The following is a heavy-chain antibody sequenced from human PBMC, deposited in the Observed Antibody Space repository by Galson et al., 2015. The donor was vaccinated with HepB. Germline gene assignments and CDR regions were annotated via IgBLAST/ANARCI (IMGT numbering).Heavy chain of an antibody. D-gene: IGHD3-10*01. CDR1: GGSISSSSYY. J-gene: IGHJ3*02. CDR2: ISDSGST. Sequence: LSLTCTVSGGSISSSSYYWGWIRQPPGKGLEWIGSISDSGSTHYNPSLKSRVSISVDTSRQQLSLNLTSVTAADTAVYYCARLELFLDAFDIWGQGTMVTVSS. V-gene: IGHV4-39*01. CDR3: ARLELFLDAFDI.